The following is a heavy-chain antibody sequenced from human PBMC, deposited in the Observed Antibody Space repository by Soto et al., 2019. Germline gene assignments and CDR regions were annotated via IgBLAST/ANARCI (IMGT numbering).Heavy chain of an antibody. Sequence: VGSLRLSCETSGFTLTSYAMTWVRQAPGRGLEWVSAISGSGGSTYYADSVKGRFTISRDISKNTLYLQMNSLRAEDTAVYYCAKDPRLCSSTSCYTWYYYYGMDVWGQGTTVTVSS. D-gene: IGHD2-2*02. J-gene: IGHJ6*02. CDR3: AKDPRLCSSTSCYTWYYYYGMDV. CDR2: ISGSGGST. CDR1: GFTLTSYA. V-gene: IGHV3-23*01.